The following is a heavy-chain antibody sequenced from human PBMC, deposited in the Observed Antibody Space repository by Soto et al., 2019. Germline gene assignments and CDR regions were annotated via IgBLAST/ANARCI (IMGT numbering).Heavy chain of an antibody. CDR1: GFTVSSNY. CDR2: IYSGGTT. CDR3: ARDQAGGGGYFDY. J-gene: IGHJ4*02. Sequence: GGSLRLSXAAYGFTVSSNYMSWVRQAPGKALEWVSTIYSGGTTYYADSVKGRFTISRDHSSNTLYLQMNSLRAEDTAVYYCARDQAGGGGYFDYWGQGTLVTVSS. D-gene: IGHD6-13*01. V-gene: IGHV3-53*01.